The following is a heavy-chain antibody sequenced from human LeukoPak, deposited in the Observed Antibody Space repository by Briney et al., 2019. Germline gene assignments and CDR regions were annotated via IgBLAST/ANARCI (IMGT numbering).Heavy chain of an antibody. V-gene: IGHV3-23*01. CDR2: ISGSGGTT. D-gene: IGHD7-27*01. Sequence: PGGSLRLSCAASGFTFSSYAMSWVRQAPGKWLEWVSIISGSGGTTYYADSVKGRFTISRDNSKKTLHLQMNSLRAEDTAVYYCARSGSGMDVWGQGTTVTVSS. J-gene: IGHJ6*02. CDR1: GFTFSSYA. CDR3: ARSGSGMDV.